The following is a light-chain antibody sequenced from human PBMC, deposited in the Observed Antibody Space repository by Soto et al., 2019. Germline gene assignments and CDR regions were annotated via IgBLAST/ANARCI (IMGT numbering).Light chain of an antibody. CDR2: DAS. Sequence: DIQLTQSPSFLSASVGDRVTITCRASQGINNYLAWYQQKPGKTPKLVIYDASTLQSGLPSRFSGSGSGTEFTLTISSLHPEDFATYYFQQLNNYPYTFDQGTKLEIK. CDR1: QGINNY. CDR3: QQLNNYPYT. J-gene: IGKJ2*01. V-gene: IGKV1-9*01.